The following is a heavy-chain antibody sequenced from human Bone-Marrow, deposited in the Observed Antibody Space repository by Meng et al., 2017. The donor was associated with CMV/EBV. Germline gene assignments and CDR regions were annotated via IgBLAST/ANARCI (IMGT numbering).Heavy chain of an antibody. V-gene: IGHV3-48*04. Sequence: GESLKISCAASGFTFSSYGMHWVRQAPGKGLEWISYISSDGDSDFYGKSVKGRFTISRDNAKNSIHLQMNSLRAEDTGVYYCARTRYSSSWYTFDYWGQGNLVTVSS. CDR3: ARTRYSSSWYTFDY. J-gene: IGHJ4*02. CDR1: GFTFSSYG. CDR2: ISSDGDSD. D-gene: IGHD6-13*01.